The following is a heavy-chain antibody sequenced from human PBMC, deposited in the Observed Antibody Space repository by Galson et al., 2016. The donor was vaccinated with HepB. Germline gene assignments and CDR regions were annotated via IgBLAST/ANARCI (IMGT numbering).Heavy chain of an antibody. CDR1: GGTFSTYA. V-gene: IGHV1-69*13. CDR2: SNTIFGPA. D-gene: IGHD3-9*01. J-gene: IGHJ4*02. Sequence: SVKVSCKASGGTFSTYAINWVRQAPGHGLEWMGGSNTIFGPANYAQKFQGRVTIPAGGSTSTAYMELRSLRSEDTAVYYCARAGSSLTAYYNWGQGTLVTVSS. CDR3: ARAGSSLTAYYN.